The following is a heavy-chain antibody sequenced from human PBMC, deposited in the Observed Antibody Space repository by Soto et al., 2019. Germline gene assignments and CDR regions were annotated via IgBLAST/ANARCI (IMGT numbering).Heavy chain of an antibody. D-gene: IGHD3-3*01. V-gene: IGHV3-23*01. CDR3: AKENDFWSRYIWFDP. CDR1: GFTFSSYA. J-gene: IGHJ5*02. Sequence: EVRLLESGGGLVQPGGSLRLSCAASGFTFSSYAMSWVRQAPGKGLEWVSGISGSNNSTYYADFVKGRFTISRDNSKKTLFLQMGGLRAEDTAVYYWAKENDFWSRYIWFDPWGQGTLVTVSS. CDR2: ISGSNNST.